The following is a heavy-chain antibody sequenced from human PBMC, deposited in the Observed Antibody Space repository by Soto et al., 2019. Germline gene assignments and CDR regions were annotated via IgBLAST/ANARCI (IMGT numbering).Heavy chain of an antibody. D-gene: IGHD6-19*01. CDR3: ARDPPPRSGTVYTEV. J-gene: IGHJ6*02. V-gene: IGHV3-11*01. CDR1: GCTFTDIA. Sequence: PLSLCCPAAGCTFTDIAVRRVRKTQGKGRECVSVITNTGGDSLYADSVKGRFTISRDNAKNSLYLQMNSLRVEDTAVYYCARDPPPRSGTVYTEVWRQGNSVTVSS. CDR2: ITNTGGDS.